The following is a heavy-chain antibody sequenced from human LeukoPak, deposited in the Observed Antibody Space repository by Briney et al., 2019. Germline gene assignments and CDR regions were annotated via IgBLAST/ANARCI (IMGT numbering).Heavy chain of an antibody. V-gene: IGHV1-69*04. J-gene: IGHJ4*02. D-gene: IGHD1-14*01. CDR3: AREPEGLTTESH. CDR1: GGTFNNYI. Sequence: SVKVSCKTSGGTFNNYIINWVRQAPGQGLEWVGTIILILDIANYAQKFQGRVAITADTSTSTAYMELSDLGSEDTAVYFCAREPEGLTTESHWGQGTLVTVSS. CDR2: IILILDIA.